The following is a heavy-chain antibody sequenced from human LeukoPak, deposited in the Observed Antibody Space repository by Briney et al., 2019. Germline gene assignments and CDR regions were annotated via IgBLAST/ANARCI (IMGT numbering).Heavy chain of an antibody. CDR2: IYYSGGT. D-gene: IGHD6-13*01. CDR1: GRSFSGYY. Sequence: SETLSLTCAVYGRSFSGYYWSWLRQPRGEGLEGIGYIYYSGGTNYNTSLKSRVTISVDTSKNHFSLKLSSVTAADTAVYYCAKAPAGIAAAGRYYYYGMDVWGQGTTVTVSS. CDR3: AKAPAGIAAAGRYYYYGMDV. J-gene: IGHJ6*02. V-gene: IGHV4-59*01.